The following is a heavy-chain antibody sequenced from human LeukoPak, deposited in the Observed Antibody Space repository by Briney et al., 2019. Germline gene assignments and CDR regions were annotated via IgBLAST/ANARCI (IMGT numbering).Heavy chain of an antibody. CDR3: ARGSAYYDILTGSDY. CDR2: FDPEDGET. V-gene: IGHV1-24*01. CDR1: GYTLTELS. Sequence: GASVKVSCKVSGYTLTELSMHWVRQAPGKGLEWMGGFDPEDGETIYAQKFQGRVTMTTDTSTSTAYMELRSLRSDDTAVYYCARGSAYYDILTGSDYWGQGTLVTVSS. J-gene: IGHJ4*02. D-gene: IGHD3-9*01.